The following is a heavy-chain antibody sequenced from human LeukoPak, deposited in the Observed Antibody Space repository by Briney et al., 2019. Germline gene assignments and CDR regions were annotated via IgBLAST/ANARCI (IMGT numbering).Heavy chain of an antibody. CDR2: ISERSSNI. D-gene: IGHD1-26*01. CDR1: GFTFSSYS. V-gene: IGHV3-48*04. CDR3: ARAYTGSFSGTLQY. Sequence: GGSLRLSCAASGFTFSSYSMNWVRQAPGKGLEWVSFISERSSNIYYADSVKGRFTISRDNAKNSLSLQINSLRVDDTALYYCARAYTGSFSGTLQYWGRGTLVTVSS. J-gene: IGHJ4*02.